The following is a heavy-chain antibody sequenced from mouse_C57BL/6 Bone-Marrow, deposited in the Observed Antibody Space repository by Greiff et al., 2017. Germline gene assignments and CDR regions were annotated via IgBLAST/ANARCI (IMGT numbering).Heavy chain of an antibody. CDR1: GFTFSSYA. CDR2: ISDGGSYT. V-gene: IGHV5-4*01. J-gene: IGHJ2*01. D-gene: IGHD1-1*01. CDR3: ARGDYGSSYYFDY. Sequence: VQLKESGGGLVKPGGSLKLSCAASGFTFSSYAMSWVRQTPEQRLEWVATISDGGSYTYYPDNVKGRFTISRDNAKNNLYLQMSHLKSEDTAMYYCARGDYGSSYYFDYWGQGTTLTVSS.